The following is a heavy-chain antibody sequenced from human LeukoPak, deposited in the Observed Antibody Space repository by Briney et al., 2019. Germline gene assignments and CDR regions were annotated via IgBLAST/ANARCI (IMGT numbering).Heavy chain of an antibody. J-gene: IGHJ5*02. Sequence: SSETLSLTCTVSGGSISSYYWSWIRQPPGKGLEWIGYIYYSGSTNYNPSLKSRVTISVDTSKNHFSLKLYSVTAADTAVYYCARVGVDNWFDPWGQGTLVTVSS. V-gene: IGHV4-59*08. D-gene: IGHD1-26*01. CDR2: IYYSGST. CDR3: ARVGVDNWFDP. CDR1: GGSISSYY.